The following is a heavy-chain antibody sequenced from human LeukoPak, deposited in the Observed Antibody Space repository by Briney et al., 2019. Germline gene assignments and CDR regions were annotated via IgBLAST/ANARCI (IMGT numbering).Heavy chain of an antibody. Sequence: GGSLRLSCAASGFTFSSYEMNWVRQAPGKGLEWVSYISSSGSTIYYADSVKGRFTISRDNAKNTLYLQMNSLRAEDTAVYYCAREGIVDCSGGSCYSDAFDIWGQGTMVTVSS. V-gene: IGHV3-48*03. CDR2: ISSSGSTI. J-gene: IGHJ3*02. D-gene: IGHD2-15*01. CDR1: GFTFSSYE. CDR3: AREGIVDCSGGSCYSDAFDI.